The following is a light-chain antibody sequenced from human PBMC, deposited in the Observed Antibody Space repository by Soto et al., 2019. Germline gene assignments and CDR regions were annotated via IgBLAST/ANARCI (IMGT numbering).Light chain of an antibody. CDR1: QDISNY. Sequence: DIQMTQSPSSLSASVGDRVTITCQASQDISNYLNWYQQKPGKAPKLLIYDASNLETGVPSRFSGSGSRTDFTFTISSLQPEDIATHYCQQYDNLPPYTFGQGTKLEIK. CDR3: QQYDNLPPYT. V-gene: IGKV1-33*01. J-gene: IGKJ2*01. CDR2: DAS.